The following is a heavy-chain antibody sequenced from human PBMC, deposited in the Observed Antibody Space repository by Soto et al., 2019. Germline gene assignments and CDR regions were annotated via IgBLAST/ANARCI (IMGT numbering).Heavy chain of an antibody. CDR1: GYSFTSYW. CDR2: IDPSDSYT. D-gene: IGHD3-9*01. Sequence: GESLKISCKGSGYSFTSYWISWVRQMPGKGLEWMGRIDPSDSYTNYSPSFQGHVTISADKSISIAYLQWSSLKASDTAMYYCARHDPPLYYDILTAIDYWGQGTLVTVSS. CDR3: ARHDPPLYYDILTAIDY. J-gene: IGHJ4*02. V-gene: IGHV5-10-1*01.